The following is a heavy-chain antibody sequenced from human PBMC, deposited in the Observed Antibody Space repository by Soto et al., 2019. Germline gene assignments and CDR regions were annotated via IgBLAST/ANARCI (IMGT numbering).Heavy chain of an antibody. CDR1: DGSINTFY. Sequence: SETLSLTCTVSDGSINTFYWSWVRQPAGKGLEWIGRIFSSGGTSFNPSLERRVAMSVDTSKNHFSLNLSSVNAADMAVYYCAREGSYSAYNFAHGIQLWSFDFWGQGALVTVSS. J-gene: IGHJ4*02. V-gene: IGHV4-4*07. CDR2: IFSSGGT. D-gene: IGHD5-12*01. CDR3: AREGSYSAYNFAHGIQLWSFDF.